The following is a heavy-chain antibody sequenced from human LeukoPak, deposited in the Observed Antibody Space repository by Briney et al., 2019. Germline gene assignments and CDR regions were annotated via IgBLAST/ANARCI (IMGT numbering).Heavy chain of an antibody. CDR3: ARDGDSSSSAWFDP. CDR2: IYTSGST. Sequence: SETLSLTCTVSGGSISSYYWSWIRQPAGKGLEWIGRIYTSGSTNYNPSLKSRVTMSVDTSKNQFSLKLSSVTAAGTAVYYCARDGDSSSSAWFDPWGQGTLVAVSS. J-gene: IGHJ5*02. V-gene: IGHV4-4*07. D-gene: IGHD6-6*01. CDR1: GGSISSYY.